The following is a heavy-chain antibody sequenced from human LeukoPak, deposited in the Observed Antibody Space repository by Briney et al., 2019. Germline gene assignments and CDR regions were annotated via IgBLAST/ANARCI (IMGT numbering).Heavy chain of an antibody. CDR1: GFTCSDYS. J-gene: IGHJ6*03. D-gene: IGHD4-11*01. Sequence: GGSLRLSCAASGFTCSDYSMNWVRQAPGKGLEWVSYISSSSYTINYADSVKGRFTISRDNGKNSLYLQMNSLRAEDTAVYYCARGVPKTSYYYYYMDVWGKGTTVTVSS. CDR3: ARGVPKTSYYYYYMDV. CDR2: ISSSSYTI. V-gene: IGHV3-48*01.